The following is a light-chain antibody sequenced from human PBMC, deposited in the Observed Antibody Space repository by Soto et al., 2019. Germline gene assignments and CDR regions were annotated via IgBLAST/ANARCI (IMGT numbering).Light chain of an antibody. CDR1: SGDVGGYDY. V-gene: IGLV2-14*01. CDR3: SSYTTSSSLVV. Sequence: QSALTQPASVSGSPGQSITISCTGTSGDVGGYDYVFWYQQHPGKAPKLIIYEVSNRPSGVSDRFSGSKSDNTASLTISGLQADDEADYYCSSYTTSSSLVVFGGGTKLTVL. J-gene: IGLJ2*01. CDR2: EVS.